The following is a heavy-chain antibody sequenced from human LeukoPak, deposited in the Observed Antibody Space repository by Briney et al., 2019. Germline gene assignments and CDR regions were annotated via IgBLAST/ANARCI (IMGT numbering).Heavy chain of an antibody. CDR2: ISTSGST. CDR1: GYSISSGTYY. Sequence: SETLSLTCTVSGYSISSGTYYWTWIRQPAGKGLEWIGRISTSGSTNYNPSLKSRVTISLDTSKNQFSLKLSSVTAADTAVFYCARFTGYCSGTSCYPNAFDIWGQGTVVTVSS. V-gene: IGHV4-61*02. D-gene: IGHD2-2*01. J-gene: IGHJ3*02. CDR3: ARFTGYCSGTSCYPNAFDI.